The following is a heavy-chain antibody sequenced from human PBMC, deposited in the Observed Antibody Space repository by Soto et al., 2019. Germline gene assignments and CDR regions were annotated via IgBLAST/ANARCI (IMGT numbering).Heavy chain of an antibody. D-gene: IGHD2-2*01. J-gene: IGHJ6*02. CDR2: IIPIFGTA. V-gene: IGHV1-69*13. CDR1: GGTFSSYA. Sequence: ASVKVSCKASGGTFSSYAISWVRQAPGQGLEWMGGIIPIFGTANYAQKFQGRVTITADESTSTAYMELSSLRSEDTAVYYCASGLGYCSSTSCTMGYYYGMDVWGQGTTVTVSS. CDR3: ASGLGYCSSTSCTMGYYYGMDV.